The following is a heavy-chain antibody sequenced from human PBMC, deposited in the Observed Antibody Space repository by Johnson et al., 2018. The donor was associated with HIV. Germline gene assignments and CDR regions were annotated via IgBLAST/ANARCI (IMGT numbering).Heavy chain of an antibody. CDR1: GFTFKNAW. J-gene: IGHJ3*02. CDR3: ARDTYTHRTTVTESAFDI. D-gene: IGHD4-11*01. Sequence: VQLVESGGGVVQPGGSLRLSCAASGFTFKNAWIHWVRQAPGKGLEWIGRIKSKTDGGTTDYAAPVKGRFTLSRYDSKNMLHLQMNSLRPEDSALYYCARDTYTHRTTVTESAFDICGQGTMVTVSS. V-gene: IGHV3-15*05. CDR2: IKSKTDGGTT.